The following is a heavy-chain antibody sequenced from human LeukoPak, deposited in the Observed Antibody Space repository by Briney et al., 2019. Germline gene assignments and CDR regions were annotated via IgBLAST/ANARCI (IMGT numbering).Heavy chain of an antibody. V-gene: IGHV6-1*01. Sequence: SQTLSLTCATSGDSVSSNTAIWNWIRLPPSGGLEWLGRTYYRSKWYNDYTASVGSRIAINPDTSKNQFSLQLNSVTPEDTALYYCARGFLKSGFDIWGQGTMVTVSS. CDR3: ARGFLKSGFDI. CDR1: GDSVSSNTAI. J-gene: IGHJ3*02. D-gene: IGHD1-26*01. CDR2: TYYRSKWYN.